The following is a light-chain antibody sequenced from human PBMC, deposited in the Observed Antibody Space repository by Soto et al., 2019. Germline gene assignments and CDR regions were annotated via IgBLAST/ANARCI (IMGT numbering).Light chain of an antibody. CDR1: QSISSG. J-gene: IGKJ1*01. CDR2: GAS. V-gene: IGKV3-15*01. Sequence: EIVMTQSPATLSVSPGESATLSCRASQSISSGLAGYQQKPGQAPRLLLYGASTRTPGIPAKLSGSGSGTEFALTIDSLQSEDFAVYYCQQCNNWPRTFGQGTKVEIK. CDR3: QQCNNWPRT.